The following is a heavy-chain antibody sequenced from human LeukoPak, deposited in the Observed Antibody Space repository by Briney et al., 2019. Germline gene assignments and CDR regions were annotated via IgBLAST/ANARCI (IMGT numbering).Heavy chain of an antibody. CDR1: GFTFSSYA. D-gene: IGHD6-19*01. CDR3: AKFIAVAGDFDY. Sequence: GGSLRLSCAASGFTFSSYAMSWVRQAPGKGLEWVSAIRGSGGSTYYADSVKGRFTISRDNSKNTLYLQMNSLRAEDTAVYYCAKFIAVAGDFDYWGQGTLVTVSS. J-gene: IGHJ4*02. V-gene: IGHV3-23*01. CDR2: IRGSGGST.